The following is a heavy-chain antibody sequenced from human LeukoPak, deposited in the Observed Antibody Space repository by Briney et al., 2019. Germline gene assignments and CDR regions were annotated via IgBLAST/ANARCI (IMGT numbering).Heavy chain of an antibody. Sequence: GGSLRLSCAASGFTFSRYWMHWVRQAPGKGLVWVSRIKSDGSSRSYADSVKGRFTISRDNAKSTLYLQMNSLRVEDTAVYYCARDQYEVPYYSNYDGMNVWGQGTTVIVSS. D-gene: IGHD3-16*01. CDR1: GFTFSRYW. J-gene: IGHJ6*02. CDR3: ARDQYEVPYYSNYDGMNV. CDR2: IKSDGSSR. V-gene: IGHV3-74*01.